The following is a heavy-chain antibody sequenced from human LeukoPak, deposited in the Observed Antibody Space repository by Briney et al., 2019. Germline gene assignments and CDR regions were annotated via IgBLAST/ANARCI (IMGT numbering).Heavy chain of an antibody. D-gene: IGHD3-22*01. V-gene: IGHV3-30-3*01. J-gene: IGHJ6*02. CDR2: ISYDGSNK. CDR3: ARESAAPVYYYDSSGYGMDV. CDR1: GFTFSSYA. Sequence: GGSLRLSCAASGFTFSSYAMHWVRQAPGKGLEWVAVISYDGSNKYYADSVKGRFTISRDSSKNTLYLQMNSLRAEDTAVYYCARESAAPVYYYDSSGYGMDVWGQGTTVTVSS.